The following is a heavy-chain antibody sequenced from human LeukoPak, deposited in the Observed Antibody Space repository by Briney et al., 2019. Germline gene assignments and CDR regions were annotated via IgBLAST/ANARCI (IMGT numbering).Heavy chain of an antibody. CDR3: ARGLVIDY. D-gene: IGHD3/OR15-3a*01. J-gene: IGHJ4*02. CDR1: GYSISSGYY. V-gene: IGHV4-38-2*02. CDR2: LYHSGST. Sequence: SETLSLTCTVSGYSISSGYYWGWVRQPPGKGLEWIANLYHSGSTYYNPSLKSRVTISVDTSKNQFSLKLSSVTAADTAVYYCARGLVIDYWGQGTLVTVSS.